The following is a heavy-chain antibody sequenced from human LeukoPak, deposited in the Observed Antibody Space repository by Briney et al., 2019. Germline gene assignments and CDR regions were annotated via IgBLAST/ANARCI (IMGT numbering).Heavy chain of an antibody. CDR1: GFTFSSYS. CDR2: ITTGGDDL. J-gene: IGHJ5*02. V-gene: IGHV3-21*01. Sequence: PGGSLRLSCAASGFTFSSYSLTWVRQAPGKGLEWDSSITTGGDDLYYSDSVKGRFTISRDNAKNSLFLQMNNLRAEDTAVYYCARKQWLNSWGQGTRVIVSS. CDR3: ARKQWLNS. D-gene: IGHD6-19*01.